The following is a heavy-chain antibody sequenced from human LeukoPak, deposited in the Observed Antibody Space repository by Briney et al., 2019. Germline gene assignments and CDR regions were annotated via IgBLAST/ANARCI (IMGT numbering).Heavy chain of an antibody. Sequence: TGGSLRLSCAASGFTFSSYGMHWVRLAPGKGLEWVAFIRYDGSNKYYADSVKGRFTISRDNSKNTVFPQMDSLRAEDTAEYYCSRERGDREFDYWGQGILVTVSS. CDR3: SRERGDREFDY. D-gene: IGHD5-18*01. J-gene: IGHJ4*02. V-gene: IGHV3-30*02. CDR2: IRYDGSNK. CDR1: GFTFSSYG.